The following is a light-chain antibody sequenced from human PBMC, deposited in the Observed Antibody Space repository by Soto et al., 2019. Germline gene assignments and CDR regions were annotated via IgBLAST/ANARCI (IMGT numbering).Light chain of an antibody. V-gene: IGLV2-14*01. CDR1: SSDIGGYNS. J-gene: IGLJ1*01. CDR3: SSFTTSRAYV. CDR2: AVS. Sequence: QSVLTQPASVSGSPGQSITISCTGTSSDIGGYNSVSWYQQHPGKAPKLVIYAVSNRPSGVSSRFSGSKSGNTASLTISGLQAEDEADYHCSSFTTSRAYVFGLGTKVT.